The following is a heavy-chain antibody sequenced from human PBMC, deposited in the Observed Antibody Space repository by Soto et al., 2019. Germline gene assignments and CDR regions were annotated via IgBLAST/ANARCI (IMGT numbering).Heavy chain of an antibody. V-gene: IGHV3-33*01. CDR3: ARGVRLTGPDDAFDI. D-gene: IGHD3-10*01. CDR1: GFTFSSYG. J-gene: IGHJ3*02. CDR2: IWYDGSNK. Sequence: QVQLVESGGGVVQPGRSLRLSCAASGFTFSSYGMHWVRQAPGKGLEWVAVIWYDGSNKYYADSVKGRFTISRDNSKNTLYLQMNSLRAEDTAVYYCARGVRLTGPDDAFDIWGQGTMVTVSS.